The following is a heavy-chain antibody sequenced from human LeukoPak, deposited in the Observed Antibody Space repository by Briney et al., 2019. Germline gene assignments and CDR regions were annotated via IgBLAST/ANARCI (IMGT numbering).Heavy chain of an antibody. J-gene: IGHJ6*02. Sequence: SVKVSCKASGGTFSSYATSWVRQAPGQGLEWMGGIIPIFGTANYAQKFQGRVTITADESTSTAYMELSSLRSEDTAVYYCARTMHSSGSYYYYYGMDVWGQGTTVTVSS. CDR2: IIPIFGTA. CDR1: GGTFSSYA. D-gene: IGHD6-19*01. V-gene: IGHV1-69*13. CDR3: ARTMHSSGSYYYYYGMDV.